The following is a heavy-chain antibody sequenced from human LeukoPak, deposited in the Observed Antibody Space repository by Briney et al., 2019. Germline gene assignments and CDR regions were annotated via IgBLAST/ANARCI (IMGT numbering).Heavy chain of an antibody. CDR1: GYTFTGYY. D-gene: IGHD3-22*01. V-gene: IGHV1-2*02. CDR2: INPNSGGT. Sequence: ASVKVSCKASGYTFTGYYMHWVRRAPGQGLEWMGWINPNSGGTNYAQKFQGRVTMTRDTSISTAYMELSRLRSDDTAVYYCASYYYDSSGYSLSYAFDIWGQGTMVTVSS. J-gene: IGHJ3*02. CDR3: ASYYYDSSGYSLSYAFDI.